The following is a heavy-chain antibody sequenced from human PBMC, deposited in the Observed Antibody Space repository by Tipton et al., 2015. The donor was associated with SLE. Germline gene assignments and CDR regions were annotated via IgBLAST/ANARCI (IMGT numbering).Heavy chain of an antibody. CDR3: ARRTMVVGWYYGMDV. CDR1: GGSISSGSYY. J-gene: IGHJ6*02. V-gene: IGHV4-61*09. D-gene: IGHD3-10*01. Sequence: LRLSCTVSGGSISSGSYYWSWIRQPAGKGLEWIGHIYTSGSTNYNPSLKSRVTISVDTSKNQFTLKLRSVTAADTAVYYCARRTMVVGWYYGMDVWGQGTTVTVSS. CDR2: IYTSGST.